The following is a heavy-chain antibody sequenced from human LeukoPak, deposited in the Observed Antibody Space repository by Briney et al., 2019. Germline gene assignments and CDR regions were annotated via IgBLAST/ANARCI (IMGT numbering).Heavy chain of an antibody. D-gene: IGHD1-1*01. CDR2: ISSSGSTI. V-gene: IGHV3-11*01. J-gene: IGHJ4*02. Sequence: PGGSLRLSCAASGFIFSDYYMTWLRQAPGQGLEWVSYISSSGSTIYSADSVKGRVTISRDNSNNSLYLQMNSLKAEDTALYYCAKGKRIYNNWGQGTLVTVSS. CDR3: AKGKRIYNN. CDR1: GFIFSDYY.